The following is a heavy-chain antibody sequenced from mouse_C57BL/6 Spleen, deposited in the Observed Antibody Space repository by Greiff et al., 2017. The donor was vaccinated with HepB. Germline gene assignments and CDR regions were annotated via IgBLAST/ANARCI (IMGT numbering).Heavy chain of an antibody. J-gene: IGHJ2*01. D-gene: IGHD1-1*01. Sequence: VQLVESGAELVRPGASVTLSCKASGYTFTDYEMHWVKQTPVHGLEWIGAIDPETGGTAYNQKFKGKAILTADKSSSTAYMELRSLTSEDSAVYYCTRSSYGNYWGQGTTLTVSS. CDR3: TRSSYGNY. V-gene: IGHV1-15*01. CDR1: GYTFTDYE. CDR2: IDPETGGT.